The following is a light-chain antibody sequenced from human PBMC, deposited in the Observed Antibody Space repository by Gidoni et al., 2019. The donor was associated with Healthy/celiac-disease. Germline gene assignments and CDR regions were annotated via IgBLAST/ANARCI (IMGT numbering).Light chain of an antibody. V-gene: IGLV3-1*01. CDR2: QDS. J-gene: IGLJ2*01. CDR1: KLGDKY. Sequence: SYDLTQPPSVSVSPGQTASITCSGDKLGDKYACWYQQKPGQSPVLVIYQDSKRPSGIPERFSGSNSGNTATLTISGTQAMDEADYYCQEWDSSTVVFGGGTKLNVL. CDR3: QEWDSSTVV.